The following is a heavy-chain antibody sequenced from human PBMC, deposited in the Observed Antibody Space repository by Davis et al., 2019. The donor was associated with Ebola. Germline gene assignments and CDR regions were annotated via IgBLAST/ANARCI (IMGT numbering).Heavy chain of an antibody. CDR3: ARWNGGYDYGMDV. CDR2: IYTSGST. J-gene: IGHJ6*02. V-gene: IGHV4-4*07. CDR1: GVSISTYY. D-gene: IGHD1-1*01. Sequence: MPSETLSLTCTVSGVSISTYYWSWIRQPAGKGLEWIGRIYTSGSTNYNPSLKSRVTMSVDTSKNQFSLKLSSVTAADTAVYYCARWNGGYDYGMDVWGQGTTVIVSS.